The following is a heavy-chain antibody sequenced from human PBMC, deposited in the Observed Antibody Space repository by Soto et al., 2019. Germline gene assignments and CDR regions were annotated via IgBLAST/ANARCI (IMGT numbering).Heavy chain of an antibody. D-gene: IGHD6-13*01. CDR2: ISGSGGRT. Sequence: GGSLRLSCAASGFTISSYAMSWVRQAPGKGLEWVSGISGSGGRTYYADSVKGRFTISRDKSKNTVYLQMNSLSAEDTAVYYCAKDSSGAAPGTDYWGQGTLVTVSS. CDR3: AKDSSGAAPGTDY. CDR1: GFTISSYA. V-gene: IGHV3-23*01. J-gene: IGHJ4*02.